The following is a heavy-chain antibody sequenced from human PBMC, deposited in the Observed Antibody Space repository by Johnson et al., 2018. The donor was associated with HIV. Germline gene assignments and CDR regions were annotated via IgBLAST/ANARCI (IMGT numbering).Heavy chain of an antibody. V-gene: IGHV3-20*04. CDR3: AREVRLGYCSGGSCYGDAFDI. CDR1: GFTFDDYS. D-gene: IGHD2-15*01. Sequence: VQLVESGGSVIRPGGSLRLSCAGSGFTFDDYSMSWVRQAPGKGLEWVAGINWNGDTPGYDDSVKGRFTFSSANAKNSVDLQMNSLTADDTAVYYCAREVRLGYCSGGSCYGDAFDIWGQGTMVTVSS. CDR2: INWNGDTP. J-gene: IGHJ3*02.